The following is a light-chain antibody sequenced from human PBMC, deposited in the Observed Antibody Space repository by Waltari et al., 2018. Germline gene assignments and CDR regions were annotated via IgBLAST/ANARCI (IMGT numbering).Light chain of an antibody. Sequence: QSVLTQPPSVSAAPRQKVSISCSGSSSNIGNSSVSWFQQFPRAAPKLLIYDTNKRPSGIPGRVSASKSGTSATLGISGLQTGDEAIYHCGTWDNSLNIVIFGGGTKLTVL. CDR2: DTN. CDR3: GTWDNSLNIVI. V-gene: IGLV1-51*01. CDR1: SSNIGNSS. J-gene: IGLJ2*01.